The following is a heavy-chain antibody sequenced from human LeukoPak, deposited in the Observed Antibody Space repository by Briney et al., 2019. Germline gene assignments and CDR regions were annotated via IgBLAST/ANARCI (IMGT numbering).Heavy chain of an antibody. J-gene: IGHJ4*02. V-gene: IGHV3-15*01. CDR1: GFTFSNAW. CDR2: IKSKTDGGTT. CDR3: TTPGLYYYGPDD. Sequence: KPGGSLRLSCAASGFTFSNAWISWVRQAPGKGLEWVGRIKSKTDGGTTDYAAPVKGKFTISRDDSKNTLYLQMNSLKTEDTAVYYCTTPGLYYYGPDDWGQGTLVTVSS. D-gene: IGHD3-10*01.